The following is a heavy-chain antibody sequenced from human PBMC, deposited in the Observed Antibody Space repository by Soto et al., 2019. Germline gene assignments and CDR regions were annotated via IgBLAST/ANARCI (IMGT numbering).Heavy chain of an antibody. D-gene: IGHD3-9*01. CDR3: VRDPRGYYDILDYGMDV. V-gene: IGHV3-21*01. CDR2: ISSSSSYI. Sequence: GGSLRLSCAASGFTFSSYSMNWVRQAPGKGLEWVSSISSSSSYIYYADSVKGRFTISRDNAKNSLYLQMNSLRAEDSDVYYCVRDPRGYYDILDYGMDVWGQGTTVTVSS. J-gene: IGHJ6*02. CDR1: GFTFSSYS.